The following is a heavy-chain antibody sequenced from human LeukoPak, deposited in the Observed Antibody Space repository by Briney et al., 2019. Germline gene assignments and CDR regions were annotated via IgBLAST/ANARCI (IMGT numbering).Heavy chain of an antibody. CDR3: SGRFDS. Sequence: GGPLRLSCAASGFTFSSYSMNWVRQAPGKGLEWVSYISNSDSTIYYADSVKGRFTISRDNAKNSLYLQMNSLRAEDTAVYYCSGRFDSWGQGTLVTVSS. V-gene: IGHV3-48*01. J-gene: IGHJ4*02. CDR2: ISNSDSTI. CDR1: GFTFSSYS.